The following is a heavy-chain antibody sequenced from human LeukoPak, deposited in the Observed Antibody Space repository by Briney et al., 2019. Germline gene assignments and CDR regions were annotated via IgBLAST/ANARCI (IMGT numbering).Heavy chain of an antibody. J-gene: IGHJ3*02. CDR2: INAGNGNT. D-gene: IGHD2-2*01. Sequence: ASVKVSCKASGYTFTSYAMHWVRQAPGQRLEWMGWINAGNGNTKYSQKFQGRVTITRDTSASTAYVELSSLRSEDTAVYYCARPGSSTSSVGAFGIWGQGTMVTVSS. V-gene: IGHV1-3*01. CDR1: GYTFTSYA. CDR3: ARPGSSTSSVGAFGI.